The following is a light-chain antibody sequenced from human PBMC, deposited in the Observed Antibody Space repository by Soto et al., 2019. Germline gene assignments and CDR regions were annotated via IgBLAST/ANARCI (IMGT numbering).Light chain of an antibody. Sequence: EIVLTQSPGILSLHPGERATLSCRASQSVGTSLVWYQQKPGQAPRLLVYGASSRATDIPDRFSGSGSGTGFTRTVSRRQPEDFAVYSCQQYGASPLTFGGGTKVEIK. J-gene: IGKJ4*01. CDR3: QQYGASPLT. CDR1: QSVGTS. CDR2: GAS. V-gene: IGKV3-20*01.